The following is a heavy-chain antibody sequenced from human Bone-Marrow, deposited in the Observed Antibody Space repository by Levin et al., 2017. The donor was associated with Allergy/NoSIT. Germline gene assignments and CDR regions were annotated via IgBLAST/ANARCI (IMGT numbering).Heavy chain of an antibody. Sequence: GGSLRLSCAASGFTFSNAWMNWVRQAPGKGLEWVGRIKSKTDGGTTDYAAPVKGRFTISRDDSKNTLYLQMNSLKTEDTAVYYCTTDRRDRRITMIRSCDYWGQGTLVTVSS. V-gene: IGHV3-15*07. CDR1: GFTFSNAW. J-gene: IGHJ4*02. D-gene: IGHD3-22*01. CDR3: TTDRRDRRITMIRSCDY. CDR2: IKSKTDGGTT.